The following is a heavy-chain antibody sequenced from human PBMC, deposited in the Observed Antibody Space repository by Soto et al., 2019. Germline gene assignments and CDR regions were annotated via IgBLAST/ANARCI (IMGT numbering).Heavy chain of an antibody. CDR3: ASSTYSRSSNFYYGMHG. Sequence: ESLKISCKGSGYSFTSYWIGWVRQMPGKGLEWMGIIYPGDSDTRYSPSFQGQVTISADKSISTAYLQWSSLKASDTAMYYCASSTYSRSSNFYYGMHGWGKGTKVTVSS. J-gene: IGHJ6*04. D-gene: IGHD6-6*01. V-gene: IGHV5-51*01. CDR2: IYPGDSDT. CDR1: GYSFTSYW.